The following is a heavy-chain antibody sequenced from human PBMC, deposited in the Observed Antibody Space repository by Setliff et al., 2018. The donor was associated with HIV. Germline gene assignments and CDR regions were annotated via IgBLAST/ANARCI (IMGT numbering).Heavy chain of an antibody. J-gene: IGHJ3*02. CDR2: MYTSGST. V-gene: IGHV4-4*08. Sequence: PSETLSLTCTVSGGSISSYYWSWIRQPPGKGLEWIGHMYTSGSTTYNPSLKSRVTLSVDTSRNQFSLKLSSVTAADTAVYYCVRAINKSFDIWGQGTMVTV. CDR1: GGSISSYY. CDR3: VRAINKSFDI.